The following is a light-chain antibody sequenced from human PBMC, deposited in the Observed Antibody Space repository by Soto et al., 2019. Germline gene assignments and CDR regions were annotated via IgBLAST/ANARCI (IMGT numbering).Light chain of an antibody. V-gene: IGLV2-14*01. CDR3: SSYTSSNTLV. CDR2: EVS. J-gene: IGLJ2*01. Sequence: QSALTQPASVSGSPGQSITISCTGTSSDVGAYNYVSWYQQHPGKAPKLMIFEVSDRPSGVSNRFSGSKSGNTASLTISGLQADDEADYYWSSYTSSNTLVFGGGTKLTVL. CDR1: SSDVGAYNY.